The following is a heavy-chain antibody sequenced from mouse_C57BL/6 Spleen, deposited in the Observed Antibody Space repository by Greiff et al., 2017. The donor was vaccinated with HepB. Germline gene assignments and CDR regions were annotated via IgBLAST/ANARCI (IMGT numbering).Heavy chain of an antibody. CDR2: ISYDGSN. CDR1: GYSITSGYY. D-gene: IGHD2-4*01. CDR3: ARVNDYDVGWFAY. Sequence: DVKLVESGPGLVKPSQSLSLTCSVTGYSITSGYYWNWIRQFPGNKLEWMGYISYDGSNNYNPSLKNRISITRDTSKNQFFLKLNSVTTEDTATYYCARVNDYDVGWFAYWGQGTLVTVSA. J-gene: IGHJ3*01. V-gene: IGHV3-6*01.